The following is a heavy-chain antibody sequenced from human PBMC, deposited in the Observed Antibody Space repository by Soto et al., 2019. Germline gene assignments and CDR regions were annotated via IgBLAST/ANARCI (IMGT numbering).Heavy chain of an antibody. V-gene: IGHV4-59*01. CDR3: TSCHYYYYYMDV. CDR1: GGSISSYY. Sequence: SETLSLTCTVSGGSISSYYWSWIRQPPGKGLEWIGYIYYSGSTNYNPSLKSRVTISVDTSKNQFSLKLSSVTAADAAVYYCTSCHYYYYYMDVWGKGTTVTVSS. J-gene: IGHJ6*03. CDR2: IYYSGST.